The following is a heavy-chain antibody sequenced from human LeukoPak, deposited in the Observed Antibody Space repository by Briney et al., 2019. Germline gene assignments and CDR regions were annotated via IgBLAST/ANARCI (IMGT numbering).Heavy chain of an antibody. Sequence: PWGSLRLSCAACGFTFSRYIMNWVRQAPGKGLEWISYISSSSRTIHYADSVKGRFTISRDNAENSLDLQMDSLRDEDTAVYYCASHYFCRRGSYAEYFQHWGQGALVIVSS. CDR1: GFTFSRYI. J-gene: IGHJ1*01. CDR3: ASHYFCRRGSYAEYFQH. V-gene: IGHV3-48*02. D-gene: IGHD3-22*01. CDR2: ISSSSRTI.